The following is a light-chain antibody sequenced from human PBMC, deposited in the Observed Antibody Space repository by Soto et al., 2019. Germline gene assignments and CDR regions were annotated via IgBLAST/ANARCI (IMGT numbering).Light chain of an antibody. Sequence: DIQMTQSPSSLSASVGDRVTITCRASQGISNYLAWYQQKTGRVPKLLIYDASTLQSGVPSRFSGSGSGTDFTLTISSLQPQDVATYYCQRYNSAPQTFGQGTKVEIK. CDR3: QRYNSAPQT. CDR2: DAS. V-gene: IGKV1-27*01. CDR1: QGISNY. J-gene: IGKJ1*01.